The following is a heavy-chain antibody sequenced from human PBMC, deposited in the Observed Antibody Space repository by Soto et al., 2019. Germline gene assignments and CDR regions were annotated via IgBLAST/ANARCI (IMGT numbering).Heavy chain of an antibody. J-gene: IGHJ4*02. CDR2: IKSKTDGGTT. V-gene: IGHV3-15*07. D-gene: IGHD3-16*01. Sequence: PGGSLRLSCSAFGFNFRNARMNWVRQAPGKGLEWVGRIKSKTDGGTTDYAAPVKGRFTISRDDSKNTLYLQMNSLKTEDTAVYYCTTLYYVLRAGDFDYWGKGTVGTVSS. CDR1: GFNFRNAR. CDR3: TTLYYVLRAGDFDY.